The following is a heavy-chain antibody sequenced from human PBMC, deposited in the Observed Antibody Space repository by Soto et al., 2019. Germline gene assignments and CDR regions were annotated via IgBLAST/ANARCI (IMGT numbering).Heavy chain of an antibody. CDR1: GFIFSNYW. D-gene: IGHD3-22*01. Sequence: PGGSLRLSCAASGFIFSNYWMHWVRQAPGKGLEWVALLSYDGSDKDYAVSVKGRFTISRDNSRNTLFLQMNSLRAEDTAVYYCARDYYKYYDSSGYYRSPAYWGQGTLVTVSS. CDR2: LSYDGSDK. V-gene: IGHV3-30-3*01. CDR3: ARDYYKYYDSSGYYRSPAY. J-gene: IGHJ4*02.